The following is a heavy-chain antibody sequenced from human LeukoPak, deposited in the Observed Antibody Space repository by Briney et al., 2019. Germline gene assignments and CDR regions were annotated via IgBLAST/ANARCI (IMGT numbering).Heavy chain of an antibody. J-gene: IGHJ3*02. V-gene: IGHV3-23*01. CDR3: VKEHPNSFSSGGGTDAFDI. CDR2: ISGSGSNT. CDR1: GFTFGDYA. D-gene: IGHD3-22*01. Sequence: PGGSLRLSCTASGFTFGDYAMSWVRQAPGKGLEWVSAISGSGSNTYYADSVKGLFTISRDNSKNTVYLQMNSLRAEDTAVYYCVKEHPNSFSSGGGTDAFDIWGQGTMVTVSS.